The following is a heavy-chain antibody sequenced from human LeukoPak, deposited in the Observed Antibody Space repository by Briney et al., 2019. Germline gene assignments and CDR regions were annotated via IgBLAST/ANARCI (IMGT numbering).Heavy chain of an antibody. CDR3: AKSPTSGRGAYFDY. Sequence: SLRLSCEASGFTFAMHWVRQAPGKGLEWVSGISWNSGSIDYADSVKGRFTISRDNAKNSLYLQMNSLRAEDTAFYYCAKSPTSGRGAYFDYWGQGTLVTVSS. CDR1: GFTFA. V-gene: IGHV3-9*01. D-gene: IGHD3-10*01. J-gene: IGHJ4*02. CDR2: ISWNSGSI.